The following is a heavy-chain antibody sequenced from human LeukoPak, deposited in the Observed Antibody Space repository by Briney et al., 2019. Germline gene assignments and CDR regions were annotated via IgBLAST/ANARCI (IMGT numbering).Heavy chain of an antibody. CDR2: IYYSGST. CDR1: GGXISSYY. CDR3: ASLVGADDY. V-gene: IGHV4-59*08. D-gene: IGHD1-26*01. Sequence: PSETLSLTCTVSGGXISSYYWSWIRQPPGKGLEWIGHIYYSGSTHYNPSLKSRVTISVDTSKNQFSLKLSSVTAADTAVYYCASLVGADDYWGQGTLVTVSS. J-gene: IGHJ4*02.